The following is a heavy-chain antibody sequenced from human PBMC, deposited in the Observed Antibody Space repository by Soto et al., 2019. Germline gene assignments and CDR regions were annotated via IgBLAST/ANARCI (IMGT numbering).Heavy chain of an antibody. CDR1: GFTFSNYA. D-gene: IGHD3-10*01. J-gene: IGHJ6*02. CDR2: ISGSGGST. CDR3: AREVWFGELLSPRPNYGMDV. V-gene: IGHV3-23*01. Sequence: PGGSLRLSCAASGFTFSNYAVTWVRQAPGKGLEWVSTISGSGGSTYYADSVKGRFTISRDNSKNTLYLQMNSLRAEDTAVYYCAREVWFGELLSPRPNYGMDVWGQGTTVTVSS.